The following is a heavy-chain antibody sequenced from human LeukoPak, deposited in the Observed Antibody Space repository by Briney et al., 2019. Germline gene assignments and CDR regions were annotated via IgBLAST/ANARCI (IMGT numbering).Heavy chain of an antibody. J-gene: IGHJ4*02. V-gene: IGHV3-74*01. Sequence: GGSLRLSCAASGFTFSSYWMHWVRQAPGKGLVWVSRINSDGSSTSYADSVKGRFTISRDNAKNTLYLQMNSLRAEDSAVYYCARGYGSSRGWYWGQGTLVTVSS. CDR1: GFTFSSYW. D-gene: IGHD6-6*01. CDR3: ARGYGSSRGWY. CDR2: INSDGSST.